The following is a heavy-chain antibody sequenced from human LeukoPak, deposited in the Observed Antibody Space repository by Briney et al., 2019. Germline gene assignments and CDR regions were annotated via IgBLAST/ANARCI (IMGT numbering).Heavy chain of an antibody. CDR2: IYYSGST. V-gene: IGHV4-31*03. CDR3: ARIVGDYHDGSGYYYDWYFDL. D-gene: IGHD3-22*01. J-gene: IGHJ2*01. Sequence: PSETLSLTCTVSGGSISSGGYYWSWIRQHPGKGLEWIGYIYYSGSTYYNPSLKSRVTISVDTSKNQFSLKLSSVTAADTAVYYCARIVGDYHDGSGYYYDWYFDLWGRGTLVTVSS. CDR1: GGSISSGGYY.